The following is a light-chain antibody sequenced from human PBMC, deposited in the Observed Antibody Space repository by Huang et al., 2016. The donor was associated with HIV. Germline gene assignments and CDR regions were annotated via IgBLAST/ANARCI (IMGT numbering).Light chain of an antibody. V-gene: IGKV3-15*01. Sequence: EIVMTQSPVTLSVSPGERATLSCRASQRVGSNLAWYQHKPGQALRLLVYGASTRASGIPARFSGSGSGTEFSLTISSLQSEDFAIYYCQQYDDWPRGFTCGPGTKVDIK. CDR3: QQYDDWPRGFT. J-gene: IGKJ3*01. CDR2: GAS. CDR1: QRVGSN.